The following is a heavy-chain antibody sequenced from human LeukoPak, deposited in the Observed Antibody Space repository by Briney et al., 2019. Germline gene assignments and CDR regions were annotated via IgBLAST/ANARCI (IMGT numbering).Heavy chain of an antibody. D-gene: IGHD1/OR15-1a*01. CDR2: TYYRSQWYD. CDR1: GDSVSRKSAA. Sequence: SQTLSLTCAISGDSVSRKSAAWYWIRQSPSRGLEWLGRTYYRSQWYDDYAVSLKSRITINPDTSKNHFSLHLNAVTPEDTAVYYCARGAVEQHRSKGDVFDIWGQGTMVTVSS. CDR3: ARGAVEQHRSKGDVFDI. J-gene: IGHJ3*02. V-gene: IGHV6-1*01.